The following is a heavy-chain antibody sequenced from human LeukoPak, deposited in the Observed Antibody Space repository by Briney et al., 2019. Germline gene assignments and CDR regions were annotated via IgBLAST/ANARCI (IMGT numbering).Heavy chain of an antibody. J-gene: IGHJ4*02. V-gene: IGHV4-39*01. CDR2: IFYSGST. CDR3: AKLNKYYDILSGYLPSYFDC. Sequence: SETLSLTCTVSGGSISVSSYYWGWIRQPPGKGPEWIGNIFYSGSTYYNPSLKSRVTISVDTSKDQFSLKLSSVTAADTAVYFCAKLNKYYDILSGYLPSYFDCWGQGTPVTVSS. D-gene: IGHD3-9*01. CDR1: GGSISVSSYY.